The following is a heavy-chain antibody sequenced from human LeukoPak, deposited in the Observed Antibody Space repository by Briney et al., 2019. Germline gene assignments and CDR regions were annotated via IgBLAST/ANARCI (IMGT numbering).Heavy chain of an antibody. D-gene: IGHD3-10*01. CDR2: ISSSSSTI. J-gene: IGHJ4*02. CDR3: ARDYYGTLNGASFDY. Sequence: PGGSLRLSCAASGFTFSSYSMNWVRQAPGKGLEWVSYISSSSSTIYYADSVKGRFTISRDNAKNSLYLQMNSLRAEDTAVYYCARDYYGTLNGASFDYWGQGTLVTVSS. CDR1: GFTFSSYS. V-gene: IGHV3-48*04.